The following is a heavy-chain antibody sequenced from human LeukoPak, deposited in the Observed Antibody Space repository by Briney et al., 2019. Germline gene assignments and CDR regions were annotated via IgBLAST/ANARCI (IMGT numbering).Heavy chain of an antibody. D-gene: IGHD3-3*01. CDR1: GFTFSSYW. J-gene: IGHJ6*02. V-gene: IGHV3-30-3*01. Sequence: GGSLRLSCAASGFTFSSYWMHWVRQAPGKGLEWVAVISYDGSNKYYADSVKGRFTISRDNSKNTLYLQMNSLRAEDTAVYYCARDPGPDPYYDFWSGSSYYYYYGMDVWGQGTTVTVSS. CDR3: ARDPGPDPYYDFWSGSSYYYYYGMDV. CDR2: ISYDGSNK.